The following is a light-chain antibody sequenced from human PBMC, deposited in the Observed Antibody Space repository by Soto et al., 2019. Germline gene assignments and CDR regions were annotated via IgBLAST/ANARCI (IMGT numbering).Light chain of an antibody. CDR2: AAS. CDR1: QDISNY. CDR3: LQHNSYPRT. Sequence: DIQMTQSPSAMSASVGDRVTITCRASQDISNYLAWYQQKPGKVPKRLIYAASNLQSGVPSRFSGSGSGTEFTLTISSLQPGDFATYYWLQHNSYPRTFGEVTKVEIK. V-gene: IGKV1-17*03. J-gene: IGKJ1*01.